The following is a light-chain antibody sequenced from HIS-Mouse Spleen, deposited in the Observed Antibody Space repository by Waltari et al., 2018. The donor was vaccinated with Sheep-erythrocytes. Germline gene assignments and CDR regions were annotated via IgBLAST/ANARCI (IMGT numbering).Light chain of an antibody. V-gene: IGLV3-21*02. Sequence: SYVLTQPPSVSVAPGQTARITCGGNNIGSKRLHWYQQKPGQAPVLVVYDVSDRPSGIPERFSGSNSGNTATLTISRVEAGDEADYYCQVWDSSSDHVVFGGGTKLTVL. CDR2: DVS. CDR3: QVWDSSSDHVV. J-gene: IGLJ2*01. CDR1: NIGSKR.